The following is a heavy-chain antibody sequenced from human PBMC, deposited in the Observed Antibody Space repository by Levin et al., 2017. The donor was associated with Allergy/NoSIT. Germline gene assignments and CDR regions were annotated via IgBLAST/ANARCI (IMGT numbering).Heavy chain of an antibody. CDR1: GGSFSSGTYY. Sequence: SQTLSLTCSVSGGSFSSGTYYWSWIRRPPGKELEWIGYINYRGVTKYNPSLQSRVTISVDTSKTAFSLKVTSVTAADTAVYYCARNRIIVSGGNDYYYGMDVWGQGTTVTVSS. CDR2: INYRGVT. J-gene: IGHJ6*02. D-gene: IGHD5/OR15-5a*01. V-gene: IGHV4-61*01. CDR3: ARNRIIVSGGNDYYYGMDV.